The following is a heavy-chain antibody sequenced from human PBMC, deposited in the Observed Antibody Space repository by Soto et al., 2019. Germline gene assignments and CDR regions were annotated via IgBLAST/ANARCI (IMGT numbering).Heavy chain of an antibody. D-gene: IGHD6-6*01. CDR1: GYTFTSYY. CDR2: INPSGGST. Sequence: RASVKVSCKASGYTFTSYYMHWVRQAPGQGLEWMGIINPSGGSTSYAQKFQGRVTMTRDTSTSTVYMELSSLRSEDTAVYYCARESTSSIAARPDYYYYYGMDVWGQGTTVTVSS. J-gene: IGHJ6*02. V-gene: IGHV1-46*01. CDR3: ARESTSSIAARPDYYYYYGMDV.